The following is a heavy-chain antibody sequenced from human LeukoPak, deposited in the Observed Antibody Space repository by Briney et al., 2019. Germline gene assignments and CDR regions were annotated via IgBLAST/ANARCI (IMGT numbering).Heavy chain of an antibody. CDR3: ARSKLRFLEWLFY. CDR1: GFTFSSYG. J-gene: IGHJ4*02. D-gene: IGHD3-3*01. V-gene: IGHV3-33*01. CDR2: IWYDGSNK. Sequence: GRSLRLSCAASGFTFSSYGMHWVRQAPGKGLEWVAVIWYDGSNKYYADSVKGRFTISRDNSKNTLYLQMNSLRAEDTGVYYCARSKLRFLEWLFYWGQGTLVTVSS.